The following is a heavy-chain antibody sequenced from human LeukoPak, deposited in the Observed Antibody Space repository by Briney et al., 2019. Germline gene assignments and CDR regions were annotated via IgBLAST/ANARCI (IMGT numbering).Heavy chain of an antibody. CDR3: ARDAPGNTALDY. V-gene: IGHV3-74*01. J-gene: IGHJ4*02. CDR2: INGYGSST. CDR1: GFTFVSYW. Sequence: GGSLRLSCAPSGFTFVSYWMHWVRHAPGEGLGWVSRINGYGSSTDFADSVKGRFTISRDNAKNTLYLQMNSPRAEDTAVYYCARDAPGNTALDYWGQGTLVTVSS. D-gene: IGHD5-18*01.